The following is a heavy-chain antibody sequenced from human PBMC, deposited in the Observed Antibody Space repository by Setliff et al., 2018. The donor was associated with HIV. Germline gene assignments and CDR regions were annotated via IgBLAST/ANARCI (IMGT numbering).Heavy chain of an antibody. CDR3: ARGAGYSYFDYYYYYMDV. J-gene: IGHJ6*03. CDR2: IYYSGNT. Sequence: PSETLSLTCTVSGGSVSSSSYYWGWIRQLPGKGLEWIGAIYYSGNTYYNPSLKSRVTMSVDTSKNQFSLKLTSVTAADTAVYFCARGAGYSYFDYYYYYMDVWGKGTTVTVSS. CDR1: GGSVSSSSYY. D-gene: IGHD5-18*01. V-gene: IGHV4-39*07.